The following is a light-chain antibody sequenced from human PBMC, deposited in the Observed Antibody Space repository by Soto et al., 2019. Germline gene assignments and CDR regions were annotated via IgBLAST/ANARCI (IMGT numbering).Light chain of an antibody. Sequence: QSVLTQPPSASGTPGQRITISCSGSSSNIRGSDVYWYQQLPGTAPKLLIRKNNQRPSGVPDRFSGSKSGTSASLAISGLRSEDEADYYCAAWDGSLSGYVFGAGTQLTVL. V-gene: IGLV1-47*01. CDR1: SSNIRGSD. CDR2: KNN. J-gene: IGLJ1*01. CDR3: AAWDGSLSGYV.